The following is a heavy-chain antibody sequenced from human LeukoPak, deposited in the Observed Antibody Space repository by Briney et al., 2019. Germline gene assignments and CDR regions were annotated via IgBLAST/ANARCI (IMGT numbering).Heavy chain of an antibody. V-gene: IGHV3-33*01. CDR1: GFTFSSYG. CDR2: IWYGGSNK. Sequence: GRSLRLSCAASGFTFSSYGMHWVRQAPGKGLEWVAVIWYGGSNKYYADSVKGRFTISRDNSKNTLYLQMNSLRAEDTAVYYCAREHVSQSFDYWGQGTLVTVSS. J-gene: IGHJ4*02. CDR3: AREHVSQSFDY.